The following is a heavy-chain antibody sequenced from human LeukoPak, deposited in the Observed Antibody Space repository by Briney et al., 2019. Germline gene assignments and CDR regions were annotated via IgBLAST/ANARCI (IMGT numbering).Heavy chain of an antibody. CDR1: GGSISSSSYY. J-gene: IGHJ5*02. CDR3: ARVEDDYSVSWFDP. V-gene: IGHV4-39*07. Sequence: SETLSLTCTVSGGSISSSSYYWGWIRQPPGKGLEWIGSIYYSGSTYYNPSLKSRVTISVDTSKNQFSLKLSSVTAADTAVYYCARVEDDYSVSWFDPWGQGTLVTVSS. CDR2: IYYSGST. D-gene: IGHD4-11*01.